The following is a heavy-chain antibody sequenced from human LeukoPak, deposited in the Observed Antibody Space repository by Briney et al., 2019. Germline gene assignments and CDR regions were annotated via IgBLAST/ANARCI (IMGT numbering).Heavy chain of an antibody. J-gene: IGHJ3*01. CDR2: IYPDDSDT. V-gene: IGHV5-51*01. D-gene: IGHD3-22*01. CDR3: ARPNITPYYDSRGYDAFDV. Sequence: GESLTISCKGSGYRFNAYWIAWVRQMPGKGLEWMGIIYPDDSDTRYSPSFQGQVTISADKSVRTAYLQWSSLKASDTAMYYCARPNITPYYDSRGYDAFDVWGQGTMVTVSS. CDR1: GYRFNAYW.